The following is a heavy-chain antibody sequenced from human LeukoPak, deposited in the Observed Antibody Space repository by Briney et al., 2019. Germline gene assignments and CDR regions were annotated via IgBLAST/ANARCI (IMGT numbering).Heavy chain of an antibody. J-gene: IGHJ4*02. CDR2: ISSSSSTI. CDR3: ARELPPLEKYYFDY. D-gene: IGHD3-3*01. Sequence: GESLRLSCAASGFTFSSYSMNWVRQAPGKGLEWVSFISSSSSTIYYADSVKGRFTISRDNSKNTLSLQMNSLRAEDTAVYYCARELPPLEKYYFDYWGQGTLVTVSS. V-gene: IGHV3-48*01. CDR1: GFTFSSYS.